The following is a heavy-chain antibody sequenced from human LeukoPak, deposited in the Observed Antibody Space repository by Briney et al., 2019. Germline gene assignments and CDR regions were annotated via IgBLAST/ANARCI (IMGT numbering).Heavy chain of an antibody. CDR2: IYSGGST. V-gene: IGHV3-53*01. Sequence: GGSLRLSCAASGFTVSSNYMSWVRQAPGKGLEWVSVIYSGGSTSYADSVKGRFTISRDNSKNTLYLQMNSLRAEDTAVYYCARAGMARINWFDPWGQGTLVTVSS. CDR3: ARAGMARINWFDP. CDR1: GFTVSSNY. D-gene: IGHD1-14*01. J-gene: IGHJ5*02.